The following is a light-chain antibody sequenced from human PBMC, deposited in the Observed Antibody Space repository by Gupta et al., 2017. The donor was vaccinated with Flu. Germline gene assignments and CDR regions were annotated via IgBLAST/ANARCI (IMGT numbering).Light chain of an antibody. CDR3: QQYDSLPT. Sequence: VRDRVTITCQASQDVSNHLNWYQQKPGKAPKLLIYDASNLETGVPSRFSGSRSGTDFSFTITSLQAEDIGTYYCQQYDSLPTFGHGTKVEIK. CDR2: DAS. CDR1: QDVSNH. J-gene: IGKJ1*01. V-gene: IGKV1-33*01.